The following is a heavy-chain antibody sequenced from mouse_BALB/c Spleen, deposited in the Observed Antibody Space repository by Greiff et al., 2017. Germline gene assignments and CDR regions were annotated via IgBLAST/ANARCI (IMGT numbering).Heavy chain of an antibody. J-gene: IGHJ4*01. CDR3: ARDKGLGSFYAMDD. V-gene: IGHV7-3*02. D-gene: IGHD4-1*01. Sequence: DVMLVESGGGLVQPGGSLRLSCATSGFTFTGYYMSWVRQPPGKALEWLGFIRNKANGYTTEYSASVKGRFTISRDNSQSILYLQMNTLRAEDSATYYCARDKGLGSFYAMDDWGQGTSVTVSS. CDR1: GFTFTGYY. CDR2: IRNKANGYTT.